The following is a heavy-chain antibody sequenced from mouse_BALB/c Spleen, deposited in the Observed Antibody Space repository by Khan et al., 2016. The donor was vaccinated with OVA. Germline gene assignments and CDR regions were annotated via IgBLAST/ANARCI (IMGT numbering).Heavy chain of an antibody. CDR3: ARWGGNYPSYAMDY. CDR1: GYTFTSYY. J-gene: IGHJ4*01. Sequence: QVQLKQSGPELVKPGASVRISCKASGYTFTSYYIHWVKQRPGQGLEWIGGIYPGSDNANYNEQFKGKATLTADKSSSTANMQLSSLTSEDSAVYFCARWGGNYPSYAMDYWGQGTSITVSS. D-gene: IGHD2-1*01. V-gene: IGHV1S56*01. CDR2: IYPGSDNA.